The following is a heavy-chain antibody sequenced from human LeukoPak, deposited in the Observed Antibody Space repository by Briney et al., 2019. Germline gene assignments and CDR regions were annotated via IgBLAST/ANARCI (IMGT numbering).Heavy chain of an antibody. CDR1: GYTFTGYY. J-gene: IGHJ4*02. CDR3: ATGTYSSSWYYFDY. D-gene: IGHD6-13*01. Sequence: ASVKVSCKASGYTFTGYYMHWVRQAPGQGLEWMGWINPNSGGTNYAQKFQGRVTMTRDTSISTAYMELSRLRSDDTAVYYCATGTYSSSWYYFDYWGQGTLVTVSS. CDR2: INPNSGGT. V-gene: IGHV1-2*02.